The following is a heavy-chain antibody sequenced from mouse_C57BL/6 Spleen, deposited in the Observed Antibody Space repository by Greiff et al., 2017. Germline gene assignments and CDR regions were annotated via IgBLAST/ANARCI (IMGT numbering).Heavy chain of an antibody. V-gene: IGHV5-16*01. Sequence: EVQLVESEAGLVQPGSSMKLSCTASGFTFSDYYIAWVRQVPEKGLEWVANINYDGSSTYYLDSLKSRFIITRDNSKNILYLQMGSLKLEDTATDYAAREECTAIVTSRDKGYWGKGTSVTVST. D-gene: IGHD2-3*01. CDR3: AREECTAIVTSRDKGY. CDR2: INYDGSST. CDR1: GFTFSDYY. J-gene: IGHJ4*01.